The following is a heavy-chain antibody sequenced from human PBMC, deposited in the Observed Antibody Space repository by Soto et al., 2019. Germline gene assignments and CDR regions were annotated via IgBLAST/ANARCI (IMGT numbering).Heavy chain of an antibody. J-gene: IGHJ4*02. D-gene: IGHD2-15*01. V-gene: IGHV1-18*01. CDR2: ISAYNGNT. CDR1: GYTFTSYG. Sequence: ASVKVSCKASGYTFTSYGISWVRQAPGQGLEWMGWISAYNGNTNYAQKLQGRVTMTTDTSTSTAYMELRSLRSDDTAVYYCARDPCSGGNCYSGLDYWGQGTLVTVSS. CDR3: ARDPCSGGNCYSGLDY.